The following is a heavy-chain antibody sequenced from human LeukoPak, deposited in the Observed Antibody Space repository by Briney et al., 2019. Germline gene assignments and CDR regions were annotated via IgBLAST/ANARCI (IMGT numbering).Heavy chain of an antibody. J-gene: IGHJ5*02. CDR3: ARFRRSSGLNWFDP. CDR1: GGSVRSGSYY. Sequence: PSETLSLTCTVSGGSVRSGSYYWSWIRQPPGKGLEWIGYIYYSGSTNYNPSLKSRVTISVDTSKNQFSLKPSSVTAADTAVYYGARFRRSSGLNWFDPWGQGTLVTVSS. D-gene: IGHD6-19*01. V-gene: IGHV4-61*01. CDR2: IYYSGST.